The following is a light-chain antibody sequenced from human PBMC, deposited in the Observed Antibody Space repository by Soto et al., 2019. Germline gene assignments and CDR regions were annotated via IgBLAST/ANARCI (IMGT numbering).Light chain of an antibody. V-gene: IGLV2-14*01. CDR3: GSYTGNSYV. CDR1: SGDVGGYKF. Sequence: QSALTQPASVSGSPGQSITIYCTGTSGDVGGYKFVSWYQQHPGKAPKLMIYEVSNRPSGVSSRFSGSKSGNTASLTISGLQVEDEADYFCGSYTGNSYVVGNGTKVTVL. J-gene: IGLJ1*01. CDR2: EVS.